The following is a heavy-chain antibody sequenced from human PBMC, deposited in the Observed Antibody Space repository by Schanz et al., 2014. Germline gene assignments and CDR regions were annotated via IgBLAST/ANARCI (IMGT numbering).Heavy chain of an antibody. Sequence: QVYLVQSGGGVVQPGRSLRLSCAASGFIFSTFGMQWVRQAPGKGLEWVAVIWYDGNKKYYADSVKGRFTVSRDNSKNTVDLQMDSLRADDPAVYYCARYNSGHSDYWGQGTLVTVSS. V-gene: IGHV3-33*01. CDR2: IWYDGNKK. D-gene: IGHD6-19*01. CDR3: ARYNSGHSDY. CDR1: GFIFSTFG. J-gene: IGHJ4*02.